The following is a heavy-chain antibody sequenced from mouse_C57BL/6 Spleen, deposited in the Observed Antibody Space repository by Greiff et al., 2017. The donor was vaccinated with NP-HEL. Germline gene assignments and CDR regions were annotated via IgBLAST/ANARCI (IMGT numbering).Heavy chain of an antibody. D-gene: IGHD2-4*01. J-gene: IGHJ3*01. Sequence: VQLQQSGPELVKPGASVKMSCKASGYTFTDYNMHWVKQSHGKSLEWIGYINPNNGGTSYNQKFKGKATLTVNKSSSTAYMELRSLTSEDSAVYYCAREAYDYDVGFAYWGQGTLVTVSA. CDR3: AREAYDYDVGFAY. CDR1: GYTFTDYN. V-gene: IGHV1-22*01. CDR2: INPNNGGT.